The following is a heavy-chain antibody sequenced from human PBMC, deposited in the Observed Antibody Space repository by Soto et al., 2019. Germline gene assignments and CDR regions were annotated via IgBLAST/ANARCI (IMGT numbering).Heavy chain of an antibody. CDR3: AAERRWELL. CDR1: GLILSSSE. Sequence: EVQLVESGGGLVQPGGSLRLSCAASGLILSSSEMNWFRQAPGKGLEWVSYISSSGSPIYYADSVKGRFTISRDNAKNSLFLQMNSLRAEDTSVYYCAAERRWELLWSQGPLVTVSS. V-gene: IGHV3-48*03. CDR2: ISSSGSPI. J-gene: IGHJ4*02. D-gene: IGHD1-26*01.